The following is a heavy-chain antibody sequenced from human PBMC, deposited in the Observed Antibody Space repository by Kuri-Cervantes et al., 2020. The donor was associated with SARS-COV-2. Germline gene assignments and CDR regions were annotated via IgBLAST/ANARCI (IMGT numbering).Heavy chain of an antibody. CDR3: ASLDHGLGSYYHTFPHDY. V-gene: IGHV3-21*01. Sequence: LSLTCADSGFTFSSYSMNWVRQAPGKGLEWVSSISSRSSYIFYADSVKGRFTISRDNAKNSLYLQMNSLRAEDTAVYYCASLDHGLGSYYHTFPHDYWGLGTQVTVSS. CDR2: ISSRSSYI. J-gene: IGHJ4*02. D-gene: IGHD3-10*01. CDR1: GFTFSSYS.